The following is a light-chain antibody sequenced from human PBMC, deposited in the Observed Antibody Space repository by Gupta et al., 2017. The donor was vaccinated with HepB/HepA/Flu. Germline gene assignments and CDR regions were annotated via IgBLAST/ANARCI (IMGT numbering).Light chain of an antibody. J-gene: IGLJ2*01. CDR3: SSDTGNFV. Sequence: QSALTQAPSASGSPGQSVTISCTGTSSDFGGYNHVSWYQQHPGKAPKLIIYEISKRPSGVPDRFSGSKSGNTASLTVAGRKAEDEADYYCSSDTGNFVFGGGTKLTVL. V-gene: IGLV2-8*01. CDR1: SSDFGGYNH. CDR2: EIS.